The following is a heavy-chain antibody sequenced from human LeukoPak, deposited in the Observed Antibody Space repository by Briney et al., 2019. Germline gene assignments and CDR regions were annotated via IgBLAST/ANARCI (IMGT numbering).Heavy chain of an antibody. J-gene: IGHJ5*02. V-gene: IGHV1-18*01. D-gene: IGHD2-2*01. CDR3: ARICSSTSCPYNWFDP. CDR1: GYTFTSYG. CDR2: ISAYNGNT. Sequence: ASVKVSCKASGYTFTSYGISCARQAPGQRLEWMGWISAYNGNTNYAQKLQGRVTMTTDTSTSTAYMELRSLRSDDTAVYYCARICSSTSCPYNWFDPWGQGTLVTVSS.